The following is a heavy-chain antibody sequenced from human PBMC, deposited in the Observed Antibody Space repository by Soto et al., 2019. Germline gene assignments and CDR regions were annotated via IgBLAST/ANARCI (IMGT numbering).Heavy chain of an antibody. CDR1: GYTFTSYD. V-gene: IGHV1-8*01. J-gene: IGHJ4*02. CDR3: ATSRYCTNGVCPFDY. D-gene: IGHD2-8*01. Sequence: ASVKVSCKTSGYTFTSYDINWVRQATGQGLEWMGWMNSNNGNPGYAQKFQGRVTVTRDTSIRTVYTELSSLRSDDTAVYYCATSRYCTNGVCPFDYWGQGTLVTVSS. CDR2: MNSNNGNP.